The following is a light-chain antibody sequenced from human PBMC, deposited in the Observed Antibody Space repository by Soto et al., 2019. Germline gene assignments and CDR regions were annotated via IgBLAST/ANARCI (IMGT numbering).Light chain of an antibody. J-gene: IGLJ2*01. CDR2: EVS. CDR3: SSYAGSNIL. CDR1: SSDVGGYNY. Sequence: QSALTQPPSASGSPGQSVTISCTGTSSDVGGYNYVSWYQQHPGKAPKLMIYEVSKRPSGVPDRFSGSKSGNTASLTVSGLQAEDEADYYCSSYAGSNILFGGGTKLIVL. V-gene: IGLV2-8*01.